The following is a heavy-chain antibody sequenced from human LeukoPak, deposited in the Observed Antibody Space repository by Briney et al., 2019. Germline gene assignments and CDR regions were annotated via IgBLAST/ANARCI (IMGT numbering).Heavy chain of an antibody. J-gene: IGHJ3*02. D-gene: IGHD6-19*01. V-gene: IGHV3-23*01. CDR3: AKTMAVAGHDTFDI. Sequence: GGSLRLSCAASGFTFSSYAMTWVRQAPGKGLEWVSGISGSGGTTHYADTVKGRFTISRDNSKNTLFLQMNSLRAADTAVYYCAKTMAVAGHDTFDIWGQGTMVTVSS. CDR2: ISGSGGTT. CDR1: GFTFSSYA.